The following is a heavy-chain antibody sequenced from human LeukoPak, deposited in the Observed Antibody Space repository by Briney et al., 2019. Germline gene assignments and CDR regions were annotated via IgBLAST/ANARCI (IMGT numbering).Heavy chain of an antibody. D-gene: IGHD1/OR15-1a*01. V-gene: IGHV3-23*01. CDR2: ISSSSSYI. J-gene: IGHJ4*02. CDR1: GFTFSSYA. CDR3: AQHPGNNFGTFDY. Sequence: PGGSLRLSCAASGFTFSSYAMSWVRQAPGKGLEWVSSISSSSSYIYYADSVKGRFTISKDNSKSTLYLQMNSLRAEDTAVYYCAQHPGNNFGTFDYWGQGTLVTVSS.